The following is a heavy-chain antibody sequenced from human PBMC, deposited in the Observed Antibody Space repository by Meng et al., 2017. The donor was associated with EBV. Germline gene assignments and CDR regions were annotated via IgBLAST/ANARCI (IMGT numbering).Heavy chain of an antibody. CDR1: GGTFPSYA. CDR2: IIPIFGTA. V-gene: IGHV1-69*01. J-gene: IGHJ4*02. Sequence: QVQLVQSGAEVKKPGSSVMVSCKASGGTFPSYAISWVRQAPGQGLEWMGGIIPIFGTANYAQKFQGRVTITADESTSTAYMELSSLRSEDTAVYYCARGRTYYYDSSGYYYKYYFDYWGQGTLVTVSS. D-gene: IGHD3-22*01. CDR3: ARGRTYYYDSSGYYYKYYFDY.